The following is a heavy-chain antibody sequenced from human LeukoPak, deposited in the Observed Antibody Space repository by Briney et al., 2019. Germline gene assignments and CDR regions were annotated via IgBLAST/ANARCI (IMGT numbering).Heavy chain of an antibody. CDR2: ISHDGSNK. CDR3: VCWGTQWATSFFDY. Sequence: PGGSLRLSCAASGFTFSSYGMSWVRQAPGKGLEWVAIISHDGSNKYYADSVKGRFTIFRDNSKNTLYLQMNSLRAEDTAVYHCVCWGTQWATSFFDYWGQGTLVTVSS. V-gene: IGHV3-30*03. J-gene: IGHJ4*02. D-gene: IGHD3-16*01. CDR1: GFTFSSYG.